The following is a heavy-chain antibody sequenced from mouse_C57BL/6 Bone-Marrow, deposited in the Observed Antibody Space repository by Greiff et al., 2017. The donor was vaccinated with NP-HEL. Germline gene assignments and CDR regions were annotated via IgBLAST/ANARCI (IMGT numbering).Heavy chain of an antibody. V-gene: IGHV5-17*01. CDR1: GFTFSDYG. J-gene: IGHJ2*01. CDR2: ISSGSSTI. Sequence: EVQRVESGGGLVKPGGSLKLSCAASGFTFSDYGMHWVRQAPEKGLEWVAYISSGSSTIYYAETLKGRFTISRDNAKNTLCLQMTSLRSEDTAMYYCARRMDDGYYYFDYWGQGTTLTVSS. CDR3: ARRMDDGYYYFDY. D-gene: IGHD2-3*01.